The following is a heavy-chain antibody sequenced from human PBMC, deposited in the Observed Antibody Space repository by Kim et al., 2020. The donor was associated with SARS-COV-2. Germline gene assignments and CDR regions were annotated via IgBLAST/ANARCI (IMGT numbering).Heavy chain of an antibody. V-gene: IGHV4-59*01. CDR1: GASISTYY. J-gene: IGHJ4*02. CDR3: ARGNFYLGDDMVRGVLSDY. Sequence: SETLSLTCSVSGASISTYYWSWIRQPPGKALEWIGYISYSGSTTYNPSLKSRVTLSVDTSKNQLSLKLTSVTAADTAVYFCARGNFYLGDDMVRGVLSDYWGQGTLVTVSS. CDR2: ISYSGST. D-gene: IGHD3-10*01.